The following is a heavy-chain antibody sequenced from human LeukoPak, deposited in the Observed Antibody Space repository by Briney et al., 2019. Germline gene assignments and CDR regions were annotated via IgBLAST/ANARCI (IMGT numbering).Heavy chain of an antibody. V-gene: IGHV4-59*01. Sequence: KPSETLSLTCTVSGGSISSYYWSWIRQPPGKGLEWIGYIYYSGSTNYNPSLKSRVTISVDTSKNQFSLKLSSVTAADTAVHYCARAPRAMVRGVIISHGMDVWGQGTTVTVSS. CDR1: GGSISSYY. J-gene: IGHJ6*02. D-gene: IGHD3-10*01. CDR2: IYYSGST. CDR3: ARAPRAMVRGVIISHGMDV.